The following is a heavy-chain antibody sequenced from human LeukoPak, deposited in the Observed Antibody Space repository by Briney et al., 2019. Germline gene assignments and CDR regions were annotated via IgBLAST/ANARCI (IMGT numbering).Heavy chain of an antibody. J-gene: IGHJ4*02. D-gene: IGHD1-26*01. CDR3: GKDRVGWELLLDALDY. CDR1: GFTFSSYA. CDR2: ISGSGGST. V-gene: IGHV3-23*01. Sequence: GGSLRLSCAASGFTFSSYAMSWVRQAPGKGLEWVSAISGSGGSTYYADSGKGRFTISRDNSKNTLYLQMNSWRAEDKAVYYCGKDRVGWELLLDALDYWGQGTLVTVSS.